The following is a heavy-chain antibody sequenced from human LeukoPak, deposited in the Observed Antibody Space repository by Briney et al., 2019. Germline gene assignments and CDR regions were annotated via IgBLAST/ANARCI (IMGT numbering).Heavy chain of an antibody. J-gene: IGHJ4*02. CDR3: ARARVDSDYSFDY. CDR1: GGTFSSYA. CDR2: IIPIFGTA. Sequence: SVKVSCKASGGTFSSYAISWVRQAPGQGLEWMGGIIPIFGTANYAQKFQGRVTITADESTSTAYMELSSLRSEETAVYYCARARVDSDYSFDYWGQGTLVTVSS. V-gene: IGHV1-69*13. D-gene: IGHD4-11*01.